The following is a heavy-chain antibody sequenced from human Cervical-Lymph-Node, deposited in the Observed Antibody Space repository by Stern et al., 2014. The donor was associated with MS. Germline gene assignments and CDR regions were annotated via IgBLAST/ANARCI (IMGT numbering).Heavy chain of an antibody. J-gene: IGHJ4*02. CDR1: GFSFSRYA. Sequence: VQLVESGGGVIQPGRSLRLSCAASGFSFSRYAMHWVRQAPGKGLEWVALIWYDGSNPYYADSVTGRFTISRDNYKNTLYLQMNSRRAEDTAVYYCASAYSSSHYYFDYWGQGPLVTFSS. V-gene: IGHV3-33*01. D-gene: IGHD6-13*01. CDR2: IWYDGSNP. CDR3: ASAYSSSHYYFDY.